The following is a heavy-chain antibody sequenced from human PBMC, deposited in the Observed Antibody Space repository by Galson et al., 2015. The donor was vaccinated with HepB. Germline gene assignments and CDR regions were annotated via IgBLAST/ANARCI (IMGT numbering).Heavy chain of an antibody. D-gene: IGHD6-13*01. CDR2: ISSSSSTI. Sequence: SLRLSCAASGFTFSSYSMNWVRQAPGKGLEWVSYISSSSSTIYYADSVKGRFTISRDNAKNSLYLQMNSLRAEDTAVYYCARGEYSSSWTADYWGQGTLVTVSS. CDR3: ARGEYSSSWTADY. J-gene: IGHJ4*02. CDR1: GFTFSSYS. V-gene: IGHV3-48*04.